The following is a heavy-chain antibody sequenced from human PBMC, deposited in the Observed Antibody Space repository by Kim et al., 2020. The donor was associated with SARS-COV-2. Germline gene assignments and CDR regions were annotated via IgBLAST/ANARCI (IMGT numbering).Heavy chain of an antibody. CDR2: LHYRGST. CDR1: GDSFDRTSFY. V-gene: IGHV4-39*01. CDR3: GHSSGWYEFY. Sequence: SETLSLTCNFFGDSFDRTSFYGGWMRQSPGKGLEWIASLHYRGSTYYNPSLESRVTISADMSKNQFSLKMTSVTAADTAIYYCGHSSGWYEFYWGQGTLVTVSA. J-gene: IGHJ4*02. D-gene: IGHD6-19*01.